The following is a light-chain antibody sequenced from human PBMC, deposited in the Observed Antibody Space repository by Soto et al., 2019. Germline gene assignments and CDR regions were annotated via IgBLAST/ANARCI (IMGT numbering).Light chain of an antibody. CDR3: IQVYSFPRT. J-gene: IGKJ1*01. CDR2: AAS. Sequence: DIQMTQSPSSVSASIGDRVTITCRASQDIGRRLAWFQQKPGKAHKYLIQAASSLQGGVQSTFSGSGSGTDFTLTIKTLHPEDFATYYCIQVYSFPRTFGQGTKVDIK. V-gene: IGKV1-12*01. CDR1: QDIGRR.